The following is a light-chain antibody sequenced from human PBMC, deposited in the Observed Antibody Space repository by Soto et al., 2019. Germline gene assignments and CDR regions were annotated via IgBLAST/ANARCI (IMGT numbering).Light chain of an antibody. CDR3: CSYAGYSTYV. Sequence: QSALTQSASVSGSPGQSITISCTGTSSDVGSYNLVSWYQQHPGKAPKLMIYEGSKRPSGVSNRFSGSKSGNTASLTISGLQAEDEADYYCCSYAGYSTYVFGTGTKLTVL. CDR2: EGS. CDR1: SSDVGSYNL. J-gene: IGLJ1*01. V-gene: IGLV2-23*01.